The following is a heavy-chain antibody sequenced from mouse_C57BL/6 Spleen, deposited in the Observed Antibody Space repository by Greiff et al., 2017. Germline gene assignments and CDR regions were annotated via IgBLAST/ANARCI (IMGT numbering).Heavy chain of an antibody. J-gene: IGHJ3*01. CDR1: GYAFTNYL. Sequence: QVQLQQSGAELVRPGTSVKVSCKASGYAFTNYLIEWVKQRPGQGLEWIGVINPGSGGNNYTEKFKGKATLTADKSSSTAYMQLSSLTSEDSAVYFCARWGSNYVAYWGQGTLVTVSA. CDR3: ARWGSNYVAY. V-gene: IGHV1-54*01. D-gene: IGHD2-5*01. CDR2: INPGSGGN.